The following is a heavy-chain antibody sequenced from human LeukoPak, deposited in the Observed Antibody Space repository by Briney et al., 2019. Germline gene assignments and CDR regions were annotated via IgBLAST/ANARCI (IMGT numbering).Heavy chain of an antibody. CDR2: IRYDGSNK. D-gene: IGHD1-26*01. CDR3: AMGYSGSYYVWSGNNWFDP. Sequence: PGRSLRLSCAASGFTFDDYAMHWVRQAPGKGLEWVAFIRYDGSNKYYADSVKGRFTISRDNSKNTLYLQMNSLRAEDTAVYYCAMGYSGSYYVWSGNNWFDPWGQGTLVTVSS. V-gene: IGHV3-30*02. J-gene: IGHJ5*02. CDR1: GFTFDDYA.